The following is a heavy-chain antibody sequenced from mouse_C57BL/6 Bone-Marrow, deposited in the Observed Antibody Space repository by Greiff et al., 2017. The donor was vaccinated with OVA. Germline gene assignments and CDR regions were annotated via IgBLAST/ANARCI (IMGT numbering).Heavy chain of an antibody. D-gene: IGHD1-1*01. CDR2: IDPEDGDT. CDR3: HSGSYYGSSPYWYFDV. CDR1: GFNIKDYY. Sequence: EVQLQQSGAELVRPGASVKLSCTASGFNIKDYYMHWVKQRPEQGLEWIGRIDPEDGDTEYAPKFQGKATMTADTSSNTAYLQLSSLTSEDTAVYYCHSGSYYGSSPYWYFDVWGTGTTVTVSS. J-gene: IGHJ1*03. V-gene: IGHV14-1*01.